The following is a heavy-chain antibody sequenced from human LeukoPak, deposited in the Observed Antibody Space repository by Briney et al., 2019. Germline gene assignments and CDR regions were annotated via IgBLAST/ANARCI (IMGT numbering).Heavy chain of an antibody. CDR1: GYTFTGYY. CDR3: ARARTVPRFDAFDI. D-gene: IGHD4-17*01. Sequence: ASVKVSCKASGYTFTGYYMHSVRQAPGQGLEWMGWINAGNGNTKYSQKFQGRVTITRDTSASTAYMELSSLRSEDTAVYYCARARTVPRFDAFDIWGQGTMVTVSS. J-gene: IGHJ3*02. V-gene: IGHV1-3*01. CDR2: INAGNGNT.